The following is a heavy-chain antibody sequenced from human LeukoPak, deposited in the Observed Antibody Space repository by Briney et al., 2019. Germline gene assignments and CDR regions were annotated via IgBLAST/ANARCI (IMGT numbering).Heavy chain of an antibody. CDR2: IRYEGTNK. Sequence: GGSLRLSCAASGFTFSSYAMHWVRQAPGKGLEWVAFIRYEGTNKYYADSVKGRFTISIDNSKNTLYLQMNSLRTEDTAVYYCANQNSVIYSYYLDYWGQGTLVTVSS. CDR3: ANQNSVIYSYYLDY. D-gene: IGHD1-26*01. J-gene: IGHJ4*02. CDR1: GFTFSSYA. V-gene: IGHV3-30*02.